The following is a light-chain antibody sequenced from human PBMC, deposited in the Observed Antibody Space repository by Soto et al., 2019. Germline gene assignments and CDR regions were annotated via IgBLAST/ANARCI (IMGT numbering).Light chain of an antibody. Sequence: EIVMTQSPATLSVSPGERVTLSCRASQSIYEKLAWYQQKPGQTPRLVIYDTSTRATGTPGSFSGSGSGTEFTLTISSLQSEDFAVYYCQQYHRWPLTFG. CDR2: DTS. CDR3: QQYHRWPLT. J-gene: IGKJ4*01. V-gene: IGKV3-15*01. CDR1: QSIYEK.